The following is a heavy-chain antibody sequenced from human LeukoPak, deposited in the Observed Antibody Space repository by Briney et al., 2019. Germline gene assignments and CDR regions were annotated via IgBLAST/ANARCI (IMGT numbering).Heavy chain of an antibody. CDR3: ATSTVAKYDY. D-gene: IGHD4-11*01. CDR2: ISGSGDST. CDR1: GFTFFNYA. V-gene: IGHV3-23*01. J-gene: IGHJ4*02. Sequence: GGSLRLSCVASGFTFFNYAMTWVRQAPGRGLEWVSAISGSGDSTFNVDSVKGRFTISRDNSKNTLYLQMNSLRAEDTALYYCATSTVAKYDYWGQGTLVAVSS.